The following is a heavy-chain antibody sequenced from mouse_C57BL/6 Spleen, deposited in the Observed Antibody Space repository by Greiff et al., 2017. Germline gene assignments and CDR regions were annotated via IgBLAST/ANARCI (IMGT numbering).Heavy chain of an antibody. CDR3: ANYYGSSYDAMGY. Sequence: QVQLKQPGAELVKPGASVKLSCKASGYTFTSYWMQWVKQRPGQGLEWIGEIDPSDSYTNYNQKFKGKATLTVDTSSSTAYMQLSSLTSEDSAVYYCANYYGSSYDAMGYWGQGTSVTVSS. CDR1: GYTFTSYW. D-gene: IGHD1-1*01. V-gene: IGHV1-50*01. J-gene: IGHJ4*01. CDR2: IDPSDSYT.